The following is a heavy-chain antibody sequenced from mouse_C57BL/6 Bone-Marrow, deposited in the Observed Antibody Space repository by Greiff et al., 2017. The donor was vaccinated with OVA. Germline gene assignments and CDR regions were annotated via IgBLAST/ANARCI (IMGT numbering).Heavy chain of an antibody. D-gene: IGHD1-1*01. Sequence: QVQLQQPGAELVRPGSSVKLSCKASGYTFTSYWMDWVKQRPGQGLEWIGNIYPSDSETHYNQKFKDKATLTVDKSSSTAYMQLSSLTSEDSAVYDCATDYYGSSYRFAYWGQGTLVTVSA. CDR2: IYPSDSET. CDR1: GYTFTSYW. J-gene: IGHJ3*01. V-gene: IGHV1-61*01. CDR3: ATDYYGSSYRFAY.